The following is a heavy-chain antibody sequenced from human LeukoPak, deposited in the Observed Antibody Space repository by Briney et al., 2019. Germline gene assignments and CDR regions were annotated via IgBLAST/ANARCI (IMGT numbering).Heavy chain of an antibody. V-gene: IGHV1-69*05. CDR1: GGTFSSFA. Sequence: SVKVSCKASGGTFSSFAISWVRQAPGQGLEWMGGIIPIFGTANYAQKFQGRVTITTDESTSTAYMELSSLRSEDTAVYYCALYCSSTSCYLSPVDYWGQGTLVTVSS. J-gene: IGHJ4*02. D-gene: IGHD2-2*01. CDR3: ALYCSSTSCYLSPVDY. CDR2: IIPIFGTA.